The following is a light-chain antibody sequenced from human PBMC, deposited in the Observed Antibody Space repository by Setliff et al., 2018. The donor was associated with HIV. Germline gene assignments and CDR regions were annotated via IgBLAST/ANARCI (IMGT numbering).Light chain of an antibody. Sequence: QSVLTQPASVSGSPGQSITIYCTGTNSDVGGYNYVSWYQHHPGKAPKLMIFAVSNRPSGVSHRFSGSKSGNTASLTISGLQAEDEADYFCTSYTKTITITRVVGTGTKV. V-gene: IGLV2-14*01. CDR3: TSYTKTITITRV. CDR1: NSDVGGYNY. J-gene: IGLJ1*01. CDR2: AVS.